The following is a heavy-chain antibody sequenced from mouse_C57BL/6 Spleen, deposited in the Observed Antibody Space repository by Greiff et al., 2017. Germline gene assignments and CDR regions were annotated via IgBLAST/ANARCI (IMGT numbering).Heavy chain of an antibody. J-gene: IGHJ4*01. CDR3: ARLRHYAMDY. Sequence: ESGPGLVKPSQSLSLTCSVTGYSITSGYYWNWIRQFPGNKLEWMGYISYDGSNNYNPSLKNRISITRDTSKNQFFLKLNSVTTEDTATYYCARLRHYAMDYWGQGTSVTVSS. D-gene: IGHD2-12*01. CDR2: ISYDGSN. CDR1: GYSITSGYY. V-gene: IGHV3-6*01.